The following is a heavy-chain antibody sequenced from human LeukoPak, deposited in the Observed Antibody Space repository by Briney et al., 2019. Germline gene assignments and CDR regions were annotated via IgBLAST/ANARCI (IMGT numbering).Heavy chain of an antibody. J-gene: IGHJ4*02. V-gene: IGHV3-74*01. CDR1: GFTFSTYW. D-gene: IGHD6-13*01. Sequence: GGPLRLSCAASGFTFSTYWMHWVRQAPGRGLVWVSRVNGDGSSTNYADSVKGRFTISRDNAKNTLYLQMNSLRAEDTAVYYCARDGIAAVDFDYWGQGILVTVSS. CDR2: VNGDGSST. CDR3: ARDGIAAVDFDY.